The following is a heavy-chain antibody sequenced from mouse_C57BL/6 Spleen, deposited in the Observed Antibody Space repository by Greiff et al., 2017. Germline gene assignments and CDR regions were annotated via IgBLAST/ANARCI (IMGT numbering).Heavy chain of an antibody. Sequence: VQLQQSGPELVKPGASVKISCKASGYSFTGYYMNWVKQSPEKSLEWIGEINPSTGGTTYNQKFKAKATLTVDKSSSTAYMQLKSLTSEDSAVYYCASDYGSSYGYAMDYWGKGTSVTVSS. D-gene: IGHD1-1*01. J-gene: IGHJ4*01. V-gene: IGHV1-42*01. CDR1: GYSFTGYY. CDR2: INPSTGGT. CDR3: ASDYGSSYGYAMDY.